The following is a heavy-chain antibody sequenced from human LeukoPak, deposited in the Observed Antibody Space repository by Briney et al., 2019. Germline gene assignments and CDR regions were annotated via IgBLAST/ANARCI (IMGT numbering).Heavy chain of an antibody. J-gene: IGHJ4*02. V-gene: IGHV5-51*01. CDR2: IYPGDSDT. Sequence: PGGSLRLSCAASGFTFSNAWMSWVRQMPGKGLEWMGIIYPGDSDTRYSPSFQGQVTISADKSISTAYLQWSSLKASDTAMYYCARLRDGYNYSPVDYWGQGTLVTVSS. CDR1: GFTFSNAW. D-gene: IGHD5-24*01. CDR3: ARLRDGYNYSPVDY.